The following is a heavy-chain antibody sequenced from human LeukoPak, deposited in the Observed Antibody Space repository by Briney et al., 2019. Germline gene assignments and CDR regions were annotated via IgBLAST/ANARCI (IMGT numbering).Heavy chain of an antibody. CDR3: ARALRFSSTSCYSCYYYYMDV. CDR2: MNPNSGNT. CDR1: GYTFTSYD. J-gene: IGHJ6*03. V-gene: IGHV1-8*01. Sequence: ASVKVSCKASGYTFTSYDINWVRQATGQGLEWMGWMNPNSGNTGYAQKFQGRVTMTRNTSISTAYMELSSLRSEDTAVYYCARALRFSSTSCYSCYYYYMDVWGKGTTVTVPS. D-gene: IGHD2-2*01.